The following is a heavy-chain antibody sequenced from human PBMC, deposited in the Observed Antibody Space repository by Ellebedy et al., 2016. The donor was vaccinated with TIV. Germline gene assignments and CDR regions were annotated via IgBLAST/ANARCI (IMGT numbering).Heavy chain of an antibody. V-gene: IGHV3-23*01. Sequence: GESLKISCAASGFTFSASGMTWARQAPGKGLEWVSTISYSGGNTYCAGSVKGRFTISRDNSKNTLFLQMNSLRAEDTDVYYCAKDLYGDYLMDVWGKGTTVTVSS. CDR1: GFTFSASG. D-gene: IGHD4-17*01. CDR3: AKDLYGDYLMDV. CDR2: ISYSGGNT. J-gene: IGHJ6*03.